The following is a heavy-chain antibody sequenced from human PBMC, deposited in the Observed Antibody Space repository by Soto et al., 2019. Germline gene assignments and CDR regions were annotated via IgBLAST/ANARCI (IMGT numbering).Heavy chain of an antibody. Sequence: PGGSLRLSCVASGITFSTYEVNWVRQAPGKGLERVSYISSSGRTKYYADSVKGRFTISRDDAKNSVYLQMNSLRAEDAALYYCTRELISAYYFDYWGQGTLVTVSS. CDR2: ISSSGRTK. CDR3: TRELISAYYFDY. D-gene: IGHD3-10*01. J-gene: IGHJ4*01. CDR1: GITFSTYE. V-gene: IGHV3-48*03.